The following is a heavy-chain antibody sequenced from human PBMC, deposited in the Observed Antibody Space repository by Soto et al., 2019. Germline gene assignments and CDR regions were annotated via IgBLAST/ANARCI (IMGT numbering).Heavy chain of an antibody. CDR3: ARDPNGDYLGAFDF. J-gene: IGHJ3*01. CDR1: GFTFSSFF. V-gene: IGHV3-23*01. CDR2: IGANGGGT. Sequence: EVQLLEPGGXLXQXGGSLRLSCAASGFTFSSFFMSWVRQAPGKGLDWVSGIGANGGGTYYADSVKGRFIISRDNSKNTLYLQMNSLRAEDTAVYYCARDPNGDYLGAFDFWGQKTMVTVSS. D-gene: IGHD4-17*01.